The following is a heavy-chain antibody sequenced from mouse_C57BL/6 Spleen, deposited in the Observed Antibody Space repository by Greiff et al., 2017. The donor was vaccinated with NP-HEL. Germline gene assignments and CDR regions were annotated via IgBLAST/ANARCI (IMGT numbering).Heavy chain of an antibody. CDR2: INPYNGDT. Sequence: VQLKQSGPELVKPGESVKISCKASGYSFTGYFMNWVMQSHGKSLEWIARINPYNGDTFYNQKFKGKVTLTVDKSSSTAHLELRSLTSEDSAVYYCARDYYSSSYGFAYWGQGTLVTVSA. J-gene: IGHJ3*01. CDR3: ARDYYSSSYGFAY. V-gene: IGHV1-20*01. D-gene: IGHD1-1*01. CDR1: GYSFTGYF.